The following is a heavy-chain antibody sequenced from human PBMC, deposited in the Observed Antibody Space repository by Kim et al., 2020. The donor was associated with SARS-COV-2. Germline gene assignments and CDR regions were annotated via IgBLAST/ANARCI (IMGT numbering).Heavy chain of an antibody. Sequence: AAVKSRFTISRDLANNTLYLQMNSLTAEDTAVYYWARDGRLTSHSPGAFDLWGQGTLVTVSS. CDR3: ARDGRLTSHSPGAFDL. D-gene: IGHD3-16*01. J-gene: IGHJ3*01. V-gene: IGHV3-74*01.